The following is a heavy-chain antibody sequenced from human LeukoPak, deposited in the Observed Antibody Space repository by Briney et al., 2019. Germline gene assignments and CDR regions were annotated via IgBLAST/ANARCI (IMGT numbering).Heavy chain of an antibody. D-gene: IGHD3-22*01. CDR3: ARWGKYYYDSSGYYY. V-gene: IGHV1-2*02. J-gene: IGHJ4*02. CDR1: GYTFTGYY. Sequence: ASVKVSCKASGYTFTGYYMHWVRQAPGQGLEWMGWIHPNSGGTKYAQRFQGRVTVTRDTSISTVYMELSRLRSDDTAVYYCARWGKYYYDSSGYYYLGQGTLVSVSS. CDR2: IHPNSGGT.